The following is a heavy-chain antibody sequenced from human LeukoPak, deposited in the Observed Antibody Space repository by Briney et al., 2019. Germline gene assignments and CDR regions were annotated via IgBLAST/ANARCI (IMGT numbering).Heavy chain of an antibody. CDR1: GGTFSSYA. CDR2: IIPIFGTA. CDR3: ASSSARTVTTPRFDY. J-gene: IGHJ4*02. D-gene: IGHD4-17*01. Sequence: GASVKVSCKASGGTFSSYAISWVRQAPGQGLEWMGGIIPIFGTANYAQKFQGRVTITADKSTSTAYMELSSLRSEDTAVYYCASSSARTVTTPRFDYWGQGTLVTVSS. V-gene: IGHV1-69*06.